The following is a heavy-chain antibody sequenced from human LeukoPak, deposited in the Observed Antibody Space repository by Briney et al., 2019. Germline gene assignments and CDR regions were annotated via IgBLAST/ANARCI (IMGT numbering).Heavy chain of an antibody. J-gene: IGHJ4*02. V-gene: IGHV1-2*02. CDR1: GYTFTGYY. D-gene: IGHD2-15*01. Sequence: GASVKASCKASGYTFTGYYMHWVRQAPGQGLEWMGWINPNSGGTNYAQKFQGRVTMTRDTPISTAYMELSRLRSDDTAVYYCARERTLTSCYDYWGQGTLVTVSS. CDR3: ARERTLTSCYDY. CDR2: INPNSGGT.